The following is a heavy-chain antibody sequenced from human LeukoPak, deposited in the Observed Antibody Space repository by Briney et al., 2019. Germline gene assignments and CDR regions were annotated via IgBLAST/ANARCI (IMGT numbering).Heavy chain of an antibody. CDR1: GFTISSYW. CDR2: IKQDGSEK. D-gene: IGHD3-3*01. J-gene: IGHJ6*02. CDR3: ARDRRRGYDFWSVSRRMDV. V-gene: IGHV3-7*05. Sequence: PGGSLRLYCAASGFTISSYWMSWVRQAPGKGLEWVANIKQDGSEKYYVDSEKGRFTISGDNAKNSLYLQMNSLRAEDTAVYYCARDRRRGYDFWSVSRRMDVWGQGTTVTVSS.